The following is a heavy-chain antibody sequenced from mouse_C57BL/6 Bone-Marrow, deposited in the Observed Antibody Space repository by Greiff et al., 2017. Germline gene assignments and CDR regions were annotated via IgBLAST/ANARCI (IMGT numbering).Heavy chain of an antibody. D-gene: IGHD6-5*01. V-gene: IGHV1-59*01. J-gene: IGHJ3*01. CDR2: IDPSDSYT. CDR3: EAYDY. CDR1: GYTFTSYW. Sequence: QVHVKQSGAELVRPGTSVKLSCKASGYTFTSYWMHWVKQRPGQGLEWIGVIDPSDSYTNYNQKFKGKATLTVDTSSSTAYMQLSSLTSEDSAVYYCEAYDYWGQGTLVTVSA.